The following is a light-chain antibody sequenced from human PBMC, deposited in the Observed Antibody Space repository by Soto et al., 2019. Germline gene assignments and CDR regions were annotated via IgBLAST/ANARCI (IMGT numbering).Light chain of an antibody. CDR1: QAVSRS. Sequence: DTQLTQSPSFLSASVGDRVTITCRASQAVSRSVGWYQQKPGKAPKLLISAASTLHSGVPSRFSGSGAGTDFTLTISSLQHEECATYYWQQLWTYPLTFGGGTKVEI. CDR3: QQLWTYPLT. V-gene: IGKV1-9*01. J-gene: IGKJ4*01. CDR2: AAS.